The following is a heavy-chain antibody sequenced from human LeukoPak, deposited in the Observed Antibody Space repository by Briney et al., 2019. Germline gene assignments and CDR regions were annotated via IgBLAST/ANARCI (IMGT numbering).Heavy chain of an antibody. CDR3: ARDDTVTGNDAFDI. Sequence: PSETLSLTCTVSGGSISSYYWGWIRQPPGKGLEWIGYIYYSGSTNYNPSLKSRVTISVDTSKNQFSLKLSSVTAADTAVYYCARDDTVTGNDAFDIWGQGTMVTVSS. V-gene: IGHV4-59*01. CDR2: IYYSGST. J-gene: IGHJ3*02. CDR1: GGSISSYY. D-gene: IGHD4-17*01.